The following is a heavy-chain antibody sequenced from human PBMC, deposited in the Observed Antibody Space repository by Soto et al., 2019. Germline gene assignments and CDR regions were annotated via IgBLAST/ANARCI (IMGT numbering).Heavy chain of an antibody. V-gene: IGHV2-5*01. CDR1: GFSLSSSGMS. Sequence: SGPTLVNPTQTLTLTCTFSGFSLSSSGMSVGWFRQAPGKAPEWLSLVYWNDDKRYSPSLKSRLTISKDTSTNQVVLTMTNMDSVDTGTYYCAHMYYYDGSGYYPTSDYRGQGTLVTFST. CDR3: AHMYYYDGSGYYPTSDY. D-gene: IGHD3-22*01. J-gene: IGHJ4*02. CDR2: VYWNDDK.